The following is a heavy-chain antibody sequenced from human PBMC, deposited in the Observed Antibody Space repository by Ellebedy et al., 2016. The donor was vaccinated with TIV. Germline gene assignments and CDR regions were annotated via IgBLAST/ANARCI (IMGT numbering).Heavy chain of an antibody. J-gene: IGHJ4*02. Sequence: MPSETLSLTCAVYGGSFSGCYWSWIRQPPGKGLEWIGEINHSGSTNYNPSLKSRVTISVDTSKNKFSLKLSSVTAADTAVYYCARGAGLRLGEDRTSDYWGQGTLVTLSS. CDR2: INHSGST. CDR1: GGSFSGCY. D-gene: IGHD3-16*01. CDR3: ARGAGLRLGEDRTSDY. V-gene: IGHV4-34*01.